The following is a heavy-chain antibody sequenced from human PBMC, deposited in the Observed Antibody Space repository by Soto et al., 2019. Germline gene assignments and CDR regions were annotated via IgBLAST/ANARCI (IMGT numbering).Heavy chain of an antibody. CDR3: ASSLLVGYGLEGESD. J-gene: IGHJ4*02. CDR1: GYTFTSYG. V-gene: IGHV1-18*01. Sequence: QVQLVQSGAEVKKPGASVKVSCKASGYTFTSYGISWVRQAPGQGLEWMGWISAYNGNTNYAQKLQGRVTMTTDTATGTAYMELRSLRSAATAVYYCASSLLVGYGLEGESDWGQGTLVTVSS. CDR2: ISAYNGNT. D-gene: IGHD5-18*01.